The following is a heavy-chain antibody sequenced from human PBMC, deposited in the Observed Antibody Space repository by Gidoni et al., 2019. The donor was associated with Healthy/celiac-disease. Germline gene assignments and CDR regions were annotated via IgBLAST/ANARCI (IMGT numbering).Heavy chain of an antibody. CDR2: ISSNGGST. J-gene: IGHJ4*02. D-gene: IGHD4-17*01. Sequence: EVQLVASGGGLVQPGGSLRLSCSASGFTFSSYAMHWVRQAPGKGLEDVSAISSNGGSTYYADSVKGRFTNSRDNPKNTLYLQMSSLRAEDTAVYYCVKDRGYGDILDYWGQGTLVTVSS. CDR1: GFTFSSYA. CDR3: VKDRGYGDILDY. V-gene: IGHV3-64D*06.